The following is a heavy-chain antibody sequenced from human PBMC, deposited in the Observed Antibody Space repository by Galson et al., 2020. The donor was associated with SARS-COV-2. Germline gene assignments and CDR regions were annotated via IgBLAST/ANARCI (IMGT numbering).Heavy chain of an antibody. D-gene: IGHD3-22*01. CDR3: AKPLHSSGYPPFDC. CDR1: GFTFSYYG. J-gene: IGHJ4*02. Sequence: GSLRLSCAASGFTFSYYGMHWVRQAPGKGLECVAAVSDDGSKYYVESVKGRFTVSRDNSKNTLYLQMNSLRAEDTAVYYCAKPLHSSGYPPFDCWGQGTLVTVSS. V-gene: IGHV3-30*18. CDR2: VSDDGSK.